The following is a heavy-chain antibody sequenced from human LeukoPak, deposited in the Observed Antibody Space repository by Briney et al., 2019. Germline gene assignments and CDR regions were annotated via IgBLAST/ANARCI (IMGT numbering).Heavy chain of an antibody. CDR2: INAGNGNT. CDR1: RYTFTSYA. V-gene: IGHV1-3*01. J-gene: IGHJ6*02. CDR3: AREEWFGELSSYYYYGMDV. D-gene: IGHD3-10*01. Sequence: ASVKVSCKASRYTFTSYAMHWVRQAPGQRLEWMGWINAGNGNTKYSQKFQGRVTITRDTSASTAYMELSSLRSEDTAVYYCAREEWFGELSSYYYYGMDVWGQGTTVTVSS.